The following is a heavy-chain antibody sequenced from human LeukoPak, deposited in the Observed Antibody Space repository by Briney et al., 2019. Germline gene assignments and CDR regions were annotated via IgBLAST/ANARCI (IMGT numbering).Heavy chain of an antibody. V-gene: IGHV3-30-3*01. CDR3: ARTHSSSWYFLQH. Sequence: GGSLRLSCAASGFTFSNYAMHWVRQAPGKGLEWVAVISYDGSNKYYADSVKGRFTISRDNSKNTLYLQMNSLRAEDTAVYYCARTHSSSWYFLQHWGQGTLVTVSS. D-gene: IGHD6-13*01. CDR2: ISYDGSNK. J-gene: IGHJ1*01. CDR1: GFTFSNYA.